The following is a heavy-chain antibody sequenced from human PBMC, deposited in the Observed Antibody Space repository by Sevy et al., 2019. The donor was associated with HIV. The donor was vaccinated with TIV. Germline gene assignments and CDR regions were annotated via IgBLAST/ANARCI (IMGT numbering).Heavy chain of an antibody. Sequence: GGSLRLSCAASGFTFSSYAMSWVRQDPGKGLEWVSTFSFGCGKINYADSVKGRFTISRDNSKNTLYLQMNSLRAEDTAVYYCAREGCSKPHDYWGQGTLVTVSS. D-gene: IGHD2-2*01. CDR2: FSFGCGKI. CDR3: AREGCSKPHDY. CDR1: GFTFSSYA. J-gene: IGHJ4*02. V-gene: IGHV3-23*01.